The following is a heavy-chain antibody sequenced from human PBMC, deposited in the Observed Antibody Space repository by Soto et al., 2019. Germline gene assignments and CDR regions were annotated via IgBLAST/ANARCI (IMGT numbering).Heavy chain of an antibody. J-gene: IGHJ4*02. V-gene: IGHV3-48*02. Sequence: EVQLVESGGGLVQPGGSLRLSCAASGFTFSSYSMNWVRQAPGKGLEWVSYISSSSSTIYYADSVKGRFTISRDNAKNSLYLQMNSLRDEDTAVYYCARVLARGYSYGYDGWGKGTLVTVSS. CDR3: ARVLARGYSYGYDG. CDR1: GFTFSSYS. D-gene: IGHD5-18*01. CDR2: ISSSSSTI.